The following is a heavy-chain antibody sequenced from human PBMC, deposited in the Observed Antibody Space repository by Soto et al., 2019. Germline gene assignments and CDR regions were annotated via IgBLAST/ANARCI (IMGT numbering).Heavy chain of an antibody. D-gene: IGHD5-12*01. CDR3: ARDLVPGYTGFSDY. CDR1: GGTFSSYT. V-gene: IGHV1-69*04. CDR2: IIPILGIA. J-gene: IGHJ4*02. Sequence: GASVKVSCKASGGTFSSYTISWVRQAPGQGLEWMGRIIPILGIANYAQKFQGRVTITTDTSSTTAYMELRSLTSDDTAVYYCARDLVPGYTGFSDYWGQGTLVTVSS.